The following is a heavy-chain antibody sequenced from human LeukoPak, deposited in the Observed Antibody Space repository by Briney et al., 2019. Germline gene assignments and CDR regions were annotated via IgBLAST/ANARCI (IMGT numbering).Heavy chain of an antibody. CDR3: ARSPEVAWIQLWSKVLYYYMDV. CDR1: GYTFTSYD. CDR2: MNPNSGNT. D-gene: IGHD5-18*01. Sequence: ASVKVSCKASGYTFTSYDINWVRQATGQGLEWMGWMNPNSGNTGYAQKFQGRVTITRNTSISTAYMELSSLRSEDTAVYYCARSPEVAWIQLWSKVLYYYMDVWGKGTTVTVSS. J-gene: IGHJ6*03. V-gene: IGHV1-8*03.